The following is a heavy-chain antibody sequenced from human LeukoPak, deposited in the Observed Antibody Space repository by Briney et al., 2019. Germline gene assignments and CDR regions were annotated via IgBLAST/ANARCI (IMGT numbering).Heavy chain of an antibody. V-gene: IGHV4-38-2*02. CDR2: IYHSGNT. J-gene: IGHJ4*02. CDR1: GYSISTSYY. D-gene: IGHD3-16*01. CDR3: ARGFRGYFVFGGAFFDY. Sequence: SETLSLTCTVSGYSISTSYYWGWIRQPPGKGLEWIGSIYHSGNTYYNPSLKSRVTISVDTSKNQFSLKLTSVTAADTAVYYCARGFRGYFVFGGAFFDYWGQGTLVTVSS.